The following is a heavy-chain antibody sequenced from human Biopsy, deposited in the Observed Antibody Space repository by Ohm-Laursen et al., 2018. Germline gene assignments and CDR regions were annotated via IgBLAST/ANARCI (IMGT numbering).Heavy chain of an antibody. CDR3: AHSMGRGYNM. V-gene: IGHV3-23*01. CDR1: GFTFSSYG. CDR2: IDGSGRSP. J-gene: IGHJ3*02. Sequence: GSLRLSCTASGFTFSSYGVAWVRQAPGKGLEWVSGIDGSGRSPSYADSVKDRFTISRDNSKSTVYLQMNSLRAEDSAVYYCAHSMGRGYNMWGQGTMVTVSS. D-gene: IGHD3-10*01.